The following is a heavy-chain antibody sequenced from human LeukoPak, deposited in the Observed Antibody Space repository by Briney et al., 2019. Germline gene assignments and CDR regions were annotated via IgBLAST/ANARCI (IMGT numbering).Heavy chain of an antibody. V-gene: IGHV1-46*01. CDR1: GYTFTSYY. J-gene: IGHJ4*02. CDR3: ARSPRSQDDFDY. Sequence: GASVKVSCKSSGYTFTSYYMHWVRQAPGQGLEWMGIINPSGGSTSYAQKFQGRVTMTRDMSTSTVYMELSSLRSEDTAMYYCARSPRSQDDFDYWGQGTLVTVSS. CDR2: INPSGGST.